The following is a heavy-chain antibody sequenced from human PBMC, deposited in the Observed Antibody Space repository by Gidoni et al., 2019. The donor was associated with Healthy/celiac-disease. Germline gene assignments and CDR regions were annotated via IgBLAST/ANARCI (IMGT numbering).Heavy chain of an antibody. V-gene: IGHV4-39*01. CDR1: GGSISSSSYY. CDR2: IYYSGST. J-gene: IGHJ4*02. D-gene: IGHD6-13*01. Sequence: QLQLQESGPGLVKPSEPLSLTCTFSGGSISSSSYYWGWIRQPPGKGLEWIGSIYYSGSTYYNPSLKSRVTISVDTSKNQFSLKLSSVTAADTAVYYCANRIAAAGHDYWGQGTLVTVSS. CDR3: ANRIAAAGHDY.